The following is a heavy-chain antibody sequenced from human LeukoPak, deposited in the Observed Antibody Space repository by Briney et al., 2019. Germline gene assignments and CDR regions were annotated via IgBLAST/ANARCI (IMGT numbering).Heavy chain of an antibody. CDR2: VYPSNSET. J-gene: IGHJ4*02. V-gene: IGHV5-51*01. Sequence: GESLKLSCKGSGYKFTDYWVAWVRQMPGKGLEWTGIVYPSNSETRYSPSFQGQVTISADKSISTGYLQWSSLKASDTAIYFCARHRYSGSDTQGFDYWGQGTLVTVSS. CDR3: ARHRYSGSDTQGFDY. D-gene: IGHD5-12*01. CDR1: GYKFTDYW.